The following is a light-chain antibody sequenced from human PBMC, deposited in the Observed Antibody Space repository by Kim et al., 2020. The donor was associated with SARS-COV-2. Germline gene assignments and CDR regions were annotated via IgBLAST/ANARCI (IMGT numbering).Light chain of an antibody. CDR2: GKN. Sequence: ALRQAVRITCQGDSLRSYYATSYHQKPGHTPIVVIYGKNNRPSGIPDRFSGTSSGDTASLTITGTQAGDEADYYCNSRGSNDNVLFGGGTQLTVL. J-gene: IGLJ2*01. CDR3: NSRGSNDNVL. V-gene: IGLV3-19*01. CDR1: SLRSYY.